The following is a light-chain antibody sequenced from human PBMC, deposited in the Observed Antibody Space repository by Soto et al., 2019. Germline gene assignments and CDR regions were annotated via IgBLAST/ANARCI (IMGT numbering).Light chain of an antibody. CDR3: QQNYRFPRT. V-gene: IGKV1-39*01. Sequence: DIQMMQSPSSLSASVGDSVTITCRATQNIRNYLNWYRQKPGKAPELLINAASTLQSGVPSRFSGSGSGTDFTLTISSLQAEDFATYYCQQNYRFPRTFGQGTKLEIK. J-gene: IGKJ2*01. CDR2: AAS. CDR1: QNIRNY.